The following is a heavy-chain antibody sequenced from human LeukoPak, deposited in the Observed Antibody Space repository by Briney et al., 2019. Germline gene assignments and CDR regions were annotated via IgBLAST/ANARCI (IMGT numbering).Heavy chain of an antibody. J-gene: IGHJ6*03. D-gene: IGHD3-10*01. CDR3: ARANSGNWPYYYYYYMDV. CDR2: ISYSGST. Sequence: SQTLSLTCTVSGGSISSYYWSWIRQPPGKGLEWIGYISYSGSTNYNPSLKSRVTISVDTSKNQFSLKLSSVTAADTAVYYCARANSGNWPYYYYYYMDVWGKGTTVTVSS. CDR1: GGSISSYY. V-gene: IGHV4-59*01.